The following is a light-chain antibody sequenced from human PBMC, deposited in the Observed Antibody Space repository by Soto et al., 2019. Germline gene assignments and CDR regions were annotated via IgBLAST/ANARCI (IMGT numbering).Light chain of an antibody. CDR1: QSISSW. J-gene: IGKJ1*01. V-gene: IGKV1-5*01. CDR2: DAS. Sequence: DIQMTQSPSTLSASVGDRVTITCRASQSISSWLAWYQQNPGKAPKLLIYDASSLESGVPSRFSGSGSGTEFTLTISSLQPDDFATYYCQQYNSYSPTFVQGTKVEIK. CDR3: QQYNSYSPT.